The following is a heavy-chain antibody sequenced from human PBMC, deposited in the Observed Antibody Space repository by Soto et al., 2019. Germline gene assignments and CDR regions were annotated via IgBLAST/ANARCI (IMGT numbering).Heavy chain of an antibody. Sequence: PVKVSCKASGGTFSSYTISWVRQAPGQGLEWMGRIIPILGIANYAQKFQGRVTITADKSTSTAYMELSSLRSEDTAVYYCARGPKAVAGLNAFDIWGQGTMVTVSS. CDR3: ARGPKAVAGLNAFDI. CDR1: GGTFSSYT. V-gene: IGHV1-69*02. D-gene: IGHD6-19*01. J-gene: IGHJ3*02. CDR2: IIPILGIA.